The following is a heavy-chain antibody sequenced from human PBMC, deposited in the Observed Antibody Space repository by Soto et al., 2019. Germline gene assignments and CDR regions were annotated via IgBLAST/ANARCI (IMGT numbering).Heavy chain of an antibody. CDR2: IIPIFGTA. CDR1: GGTFSSYA. V-gene: IGHV1-69*01. D-gene: IGHD4-17*01. CDR3: XXXDTVTTGYWYFDL. Sequence: QVQLVQSGAEVKKPGSSVKVSCKASGGTFSSYAISWVRQAPGQGLEWMGGIIPIFGTANYAQKFQGRVTITADESTSTAYMELSSLRSEDTXVXXXXXXDTVTTGYWYFDLWGRGTLVTVSS. J-gene: IGHJ2*01.